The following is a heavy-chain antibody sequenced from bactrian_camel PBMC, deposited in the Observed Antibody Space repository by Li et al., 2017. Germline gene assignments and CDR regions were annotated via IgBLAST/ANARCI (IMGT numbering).Heavy chain of an antibody. J-gene: IGHJ4*01. Sequence: VQLVESGGGSVQAGGSLRLSCEASRPQPQDTASLYTFDSACMGWFRQAPGKEREGVAAFYTQDGRTNYGDSVKGRFTISWDNARKTLYPQMNSLKTEDTAMYYCATEGSWLPPSDWGQGTQVTVS. D-gene: IGHD2*01. V-gene: IGHV3S1*01. CDR3: ATEGSWLPPSD. CDR1: RPQPQDTASLYTFDSAC. CDR2: FYTQDGRT.